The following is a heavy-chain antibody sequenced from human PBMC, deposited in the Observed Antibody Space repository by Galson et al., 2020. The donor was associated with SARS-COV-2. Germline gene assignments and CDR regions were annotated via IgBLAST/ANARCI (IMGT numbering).Heavy chain of an antibody. CDR2: LSGLRN. J-gene: IGHJ4*02. CDR1: GFTSSRYA. CDR3: VRQGVFDSSGYNPVDF. Sequence: GESLKISCAASGFTSSRYAMGLVRQAPGKGLEWVSALSGLRNYYADPVRGRFNISRDNSKNTVDLQMNILTAEDTAMYFCVRQGVFDSSGYNPVDFWGQGTLVTVSS. D-gene: IGHD5-12*01. V-gene: IGHV3-23*01.